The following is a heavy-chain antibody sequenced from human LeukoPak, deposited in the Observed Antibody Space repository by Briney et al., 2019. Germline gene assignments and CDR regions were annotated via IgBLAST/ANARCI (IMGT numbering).Heavy chain of an antibody. CDR3: ARQDIVVVPTTRFYNWFDP. Sequence: SETLSLTCAVYGGSFSGYYWSWIRQPPGKGLEWIGSIYYIGSTYYNPSLKSRVTISVDTSKNQFSLKLSSVTAADTAVYYCARQDIVVVPTTRFYNWFDPWGQGTLVTVSS. CDR2: IYYIGST. D-gene: IGHD2-2*01. V-gene: IGHV4-34*01. CDR1: GGSFSGYY. J-gene: IGHJ5*02.